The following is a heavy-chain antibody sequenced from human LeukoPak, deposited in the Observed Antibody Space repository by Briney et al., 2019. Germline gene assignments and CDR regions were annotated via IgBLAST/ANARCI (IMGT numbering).Heavy chain of an antibody. CDR1: RYPFTGYY. CDR3: ARDRWDRGGWFDY. V-gene: IGHV1-2*02. CDR2: INPNSGGT. J-gene: IGHJ4*02. D-gene: IGHD6-19*01. Sequence: ASVKVSCKASRYPFTGYYMHWVRQAPGQGLEWMGWINPNSGGTNYAQKFQGRVTMTRDTSISTAYMELSRLRSDDTAVYYCARDRWDRGGWFDYWGQGTLVTVSS.